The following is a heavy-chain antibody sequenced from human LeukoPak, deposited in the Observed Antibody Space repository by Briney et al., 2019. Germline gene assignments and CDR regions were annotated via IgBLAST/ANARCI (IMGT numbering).Heavy chain of an antibody. CDR1: GYTFTSYG. CDR2: ISAYNGNT. Sequence: GASVKVSCKASGYTFTSYGISWVRQAPGQGLEWMGWISAYNGNTNYAQKLQGRVTMTTDTSTSTAYMELRSLRSDDTAVYYCARVLGIAAAVHYFDYWGQGTLVTVSS. CDR3: ARVLGIAAAVHYFDY. V-gene: IGHV1-18*01. D-gene: IGHD6-13*01. J-gene: IGHJ4*02.